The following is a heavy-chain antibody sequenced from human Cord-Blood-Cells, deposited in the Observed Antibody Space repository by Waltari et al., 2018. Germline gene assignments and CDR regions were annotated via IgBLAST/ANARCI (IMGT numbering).Heavy chain of an antibody. CDR3: AREGGLAAAGTDY. V-gene: IGHV4-34*01. Sequence: QVQLQQWGAGLLKPSETLSLTCAVYGGSFSGYYWSWIRQPPGKGLEWIGEINHLGSTNYNPSLKSRVTISVDTSKNQFSLKLSFVTAADTAVYYCAREGGLAAAGTDYWGQGTLVTVSS. D-gene: IGHD6-13*01. J-gene: IGHJ4*02. CDR2: INHLGST. CDR1: GGSFSGYY.